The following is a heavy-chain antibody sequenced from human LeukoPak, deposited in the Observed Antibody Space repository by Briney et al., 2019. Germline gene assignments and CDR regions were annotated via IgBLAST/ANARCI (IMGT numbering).Heavy chain of an antibody. J-gene: IGHJ4*02. D-gene: IGHD4-17*01. Sequence: GGSLRLSCAASGFTFSSYWMSWVRQAPGKGLEWVANIKQDGSEKYYVDSVKGRFTISRDNAKSSLYLQMSSLRAEDTAVYFCARGQTTVTNWGQGTLVTVSS. CDR3: ARGQTTVTN. CDR2: IKQDGSEK. CDR1: GFTFSSYW. V-gene: IGHV3-7*03.